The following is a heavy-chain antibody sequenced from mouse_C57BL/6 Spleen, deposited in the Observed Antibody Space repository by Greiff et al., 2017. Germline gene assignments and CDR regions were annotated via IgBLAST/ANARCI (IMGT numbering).Heavy chain of an antibody. J-gene: IGHJ3*01. V-gene: IGHV1-18*01. CDR3: ARDDYFAY. CDR1: GYTFTDYN. Sequence: EVQLQESGPELVKPGASVKIPCKASGYTFTDYNMDWVKQSHGKSLEWIGDITPNNGGTIYNQKFKGKATLTVDKSSSTAYMELRSLTSEDTAVYYWARDDYFAYWGQGTLVTVSA. CDR2: ITPNNGGT. D-gene: IGHD2-4*01.